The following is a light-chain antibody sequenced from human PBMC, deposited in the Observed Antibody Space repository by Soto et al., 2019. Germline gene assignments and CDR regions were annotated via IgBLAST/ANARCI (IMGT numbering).Light chain of an antibody. J-gene: IGKJ1*01. Sequence: DIQMTQSPSTLSGSVGDRVTITCRASQTISSWLDWYQQKPGKAPKLLIYDASTLKSGVPSRFSGSGSGTEFTLTISSLQPDDFATYYCQHYNSYSEAFGQGTKVDIK. CDR1: QTISSW. CDR2: DAS. V-gene: IGKV1-5*03. CDR3: QHYNSYSEA.